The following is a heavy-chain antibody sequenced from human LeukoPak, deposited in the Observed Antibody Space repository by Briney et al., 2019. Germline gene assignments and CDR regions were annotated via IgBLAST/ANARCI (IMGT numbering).Heavy chain of an antibody. CDR2: MNPNSGNT. CDR1: GYTFTSYD. CDR3: ARVDSSSLDWFDP. Sequence: GASVKVSCKASGYTFTSYDISWVRQATGQGHEWMGWMNPNSGNTGYAQKFQGRVTMTRNTSISTAYMELSSLRSEDTAVYYCARVDSSSLDWFDPWGQGTLVTVSS. J-gene: IGHJ5*02. D-gene: IGHD6-13*01. V-gene: IGHV1-8*01.